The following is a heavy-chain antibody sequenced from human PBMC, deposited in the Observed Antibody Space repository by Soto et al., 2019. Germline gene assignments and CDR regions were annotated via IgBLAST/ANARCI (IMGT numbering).Heavy chain of an antibody. J-gene: IGHJ6*03. CDR1: GYTFTSYY. Sequence: GASVKVSCKASGYTFTSYYMHWVRQAPGQGLEWMGIINPSGGSTSYAQKFQGRVTMTRDTSTSTVYMELSSLRSEDTAVYYCARDEVTMVRGVIAYYMDVWGKGTTVTVSS. CDR2: INPSGGST. V-gene: IGHV1-46*03. CDR3: ARDEVTMVRGVIAYYMDV. D-gene: IGHD3-10*01.